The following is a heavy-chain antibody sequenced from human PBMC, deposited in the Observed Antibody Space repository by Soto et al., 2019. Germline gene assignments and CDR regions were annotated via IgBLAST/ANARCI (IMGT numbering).Heavy chain of an antibody. V-gene: IGHV3-9*01. J-gene: IGHJ6*03. CDR1: GFTFDGYA. D-gene: IGHD2-21*01. CDR2: SSWNSGSI. CDR3: ASNSGGVYYYYYIGV. Sequence: GGSLRLSCAASGFTFDGYAMHWVRQAPGKGLEWISGSSWNSGSIGYADSVKGRFTISRDNAKNSLYLQMNSLRAEDTALYYCASNSGGVYYYYYIGVWGKGTTVTVSS.